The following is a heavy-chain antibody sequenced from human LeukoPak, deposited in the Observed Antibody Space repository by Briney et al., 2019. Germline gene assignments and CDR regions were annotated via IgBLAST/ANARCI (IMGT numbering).Heavy chain of an antibody. Sequence: GGSLRLSCAASGFTFSDYYMSWVRQAPGKGLEWVSAISGSGGSTYYADSVKGRFTISRDNSKNTLYLQMNSLRAVDTAVYYCAKVRSGYDYGYFDYWGQGTLVTVSS. CDR2: ISGSGGST. CDR1: GFTFSDYY. V-gene: IGHV3-23*01. CDR3: AKVRSGYDYGYFDY. D-gene: IGHD5-12*01. J-gene: IGHJ4*02.